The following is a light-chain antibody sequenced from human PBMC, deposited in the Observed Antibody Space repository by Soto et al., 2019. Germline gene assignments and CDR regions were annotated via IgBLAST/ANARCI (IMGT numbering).Light chain of an antibody. CDR1: RXGVGSYKF. J-gene: IGLJ2*01. Sequence: QSALTQPASVSGSPGQSVTISCIGMRXGVGSYKFVSWYQKHPGKAPKLIIYEVSNRPSGVSNRFSGSQSGNTASLTISGIQAEDEAEYFCRSHTTSTTLGVFGGGTKGTVL. CDR2: EVS. V-gene: IGLV2-14*01. CDR3: RSHTTSTTLGV.